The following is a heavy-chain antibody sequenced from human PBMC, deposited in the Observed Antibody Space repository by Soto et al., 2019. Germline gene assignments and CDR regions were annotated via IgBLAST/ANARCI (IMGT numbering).Heavy chain of an antibody. V-gene: IGHV1-46*01. J-gene: IGHJ4*02. CDR3: ARAGVDRSSPAGIDY. Sequence: GASVKVSCKASGYTFTSYYIHWVRQAPGQGLEWMGLINPNSGTTTYAQKFQGRLTMTRDTSMSTVYMELSSLRSEDTAVYFCARAGVDRSSPAGIDYWGQGALVTVSS. D-gene: IGHD3-22*01. CDR2: INPNSGTT. CDR1: GYTFTSYY.